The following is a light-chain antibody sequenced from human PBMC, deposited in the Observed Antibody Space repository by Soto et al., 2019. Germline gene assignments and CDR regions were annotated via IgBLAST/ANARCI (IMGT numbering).Light chain of an antibody. V-gene: IGKV3-15*01. CDR2: RAS. Sequence: EIVMTQSPATLSVSPGERATLSCRASQSVSSNLAWFQQKPGQAPRLLIYRASTRATGIPARFSGSGSGTEFALTISSLQSEDFALYYCQQYIEWPLTFGGGTKVEI. J-gene: IGKJ4*01. CDR1: QSVSSN. CDR3: QQYIEWPLT.